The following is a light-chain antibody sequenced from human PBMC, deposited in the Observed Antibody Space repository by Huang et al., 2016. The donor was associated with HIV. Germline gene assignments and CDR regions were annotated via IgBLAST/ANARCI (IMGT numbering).Light chain of an antibody. CDR2: KSS. J-gene: IGKJ5*01. CDR3: MQGTHWPPIT. CDR1: QSLIYSDGNTY. V-gene: IGKV2-30*01. Sequence: DVVLTQSPLSLPVTLGQPASISCWSSQSLIYSDGNTYLSWFQQRPGPSPRSLIYKSSNRDSGVPDRFSGSGSGSDFTLKISKVEAEDVAVYYCMQGTHWPPITFGQGTRLEI.